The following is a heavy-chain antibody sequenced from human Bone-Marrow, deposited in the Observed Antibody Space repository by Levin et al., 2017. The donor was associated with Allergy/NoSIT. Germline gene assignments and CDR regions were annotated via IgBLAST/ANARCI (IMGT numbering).Heavy chain of an antibody. CDR1: GGSFSGYY. CDR2: INHSGST. D-gene: IGHD2-15*01. Sequence: PSETLSLTCAVYGGSFSGYYWSWIRQPPGKGLEWIGEINHSGSTNYNPSLKSRVTISVDTSKNQFSLKLSSVTAADTAVYYCARAQAVVPAAIRQGYCSGGSCYGDYWGQGTLVTVSS. J-gene: IGHJ4*02. V-gene: IGHV4-34*01. CDR3: ARAQAVVPAAIRQGYCSGGSCYGDY.